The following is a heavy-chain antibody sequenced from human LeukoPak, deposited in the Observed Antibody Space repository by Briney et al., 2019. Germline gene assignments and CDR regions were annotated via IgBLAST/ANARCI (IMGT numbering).Heavy chain of an antibody. D-gene: IGHD3-22*01. V-gene: IGHV1-8*01. J-gene: IGHJ3*02. CDR1: GYTFTSYD. CDR3: ARANYYDSSGYPNSDAFDI. CDR2: MNPNSGNT. Sequence: GASVKVSCKASGYTFTSYDINWVRQATGQGLEWMGWMNPNSGNTGYAQKFQGRVTMTRNTSISTAYMELSRLRSEDTAVYYCARANYYDSSGYPNSDAFDIWGQGTMVTVSS.